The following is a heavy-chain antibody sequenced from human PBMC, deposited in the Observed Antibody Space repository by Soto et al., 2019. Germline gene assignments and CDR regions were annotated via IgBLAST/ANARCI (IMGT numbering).Heavy chain of an antibody. CDR2: ISSSSSSI. CDR1: GFSLSDYS. Sequence: PGGSLRLSCEASGFSLSDYSMNWVRQTPGAGLEWLSYISSSSSSIKYADSVQGRFTVSRDNARNSLYLHMNSLRSDDTATYYCTRGDVVEPGDSPRSWFDPWGQGTLVTVSS. D-gene: IGHD2-2*01. V-gene: IGHV3-48*01. CDR3: TRGDVVEPGDSPRSWFDP. J-gene: IGHJ5*02.